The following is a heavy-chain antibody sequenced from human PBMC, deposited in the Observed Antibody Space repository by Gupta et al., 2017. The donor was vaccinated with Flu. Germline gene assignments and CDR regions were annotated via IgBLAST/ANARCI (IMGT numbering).Heavy chain of an antibody. CDR1: GDSINSNNYY. V-gene: IGHV4-39*01. CDR2: IYYDGST. Sequence: QLQLQESGPGLVKPSETLSLACTVSGDSINSNNYYWGWIRQHPGKGLEWIATIYYDGSTYYNPSLKSRVTISVDTSKNQFSLTVTSVTDADTAVYYCARQSKWGWFAPWGQGLLVTVSS. CDR3: ARQSKWGWFAP. D-gene: IGHD7-27*01. J-gene: IGHJ5*02.